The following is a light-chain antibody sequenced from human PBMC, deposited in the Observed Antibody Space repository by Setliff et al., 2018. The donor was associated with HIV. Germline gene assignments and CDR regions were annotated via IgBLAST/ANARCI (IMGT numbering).Light chain of an antibody. CDR1: SSDIGSYNY. Sequence: SALTQSPSVSGSPGQSIAISCTGTSSDIGSYNYVSWYQHHPGKAPRLIIYDVTNRPSGVSDRFSGSKSGNTASLTISGLQAEDEADYYCNTYISSTPNYVFGTGTKVTVL. J-gene: IGLJ1*01. CDR2: DVT. CDR3: NTYISSTPNYV. V-gene: IGLV2-14*01.